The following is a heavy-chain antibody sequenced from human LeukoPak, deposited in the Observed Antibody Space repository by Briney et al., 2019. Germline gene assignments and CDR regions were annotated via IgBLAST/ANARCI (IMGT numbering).Heavy chain of an antibody. CDR1: GGSISSYY. CDR2: IYYSGNT. J-gene: IGHJ4*02. V-gene: IGHV4-59*01. Sequence: SETLSLTCTVSGGSISSYYWSWIRQPPGKGLELIGYIYYSGNTNYNPSLKSRVTISIDTSKKQFSLKLTSVTAADTAVYYCAREQISMIRGFDNWGQGTLVTVTS. CDR3: AREQISMIRGFDN. D-gene: IGHD3-10*01.